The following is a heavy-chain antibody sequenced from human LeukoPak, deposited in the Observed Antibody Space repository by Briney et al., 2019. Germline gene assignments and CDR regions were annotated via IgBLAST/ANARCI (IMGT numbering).Heavy chain of an antibody. CDR1: GGSISSYY. D-gene: IGHD1-7*01. J-gene: IGHJ6*02. Sequence: PSETLSLTCTVSGGSISSYYWSWIRQPPGKGLEWIGEINHSGSTNYNPSLKSRVTISVDTSKNQFSLKLSSVTAADTAVYYCARGRITGTTRSYYYYGMDVWGQGTTVTVSS. CDR2: INHSGST. CDR3: ARGRITGTTRSYYYYGMDV. V-gene: IGHV4-34*01.